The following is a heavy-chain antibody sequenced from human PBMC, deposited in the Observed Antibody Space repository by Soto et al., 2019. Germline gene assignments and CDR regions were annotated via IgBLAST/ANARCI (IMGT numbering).Heavy chain of an antibody. Sequence: SGPTLVNPTQTLTLTCTFSGFSLSTSGVGVGWIRQPPGKALEWLALIYWNDDKRYSPSLKSRLTITKDTSKNQVVLTMTNMDPVDTATYSCAHHLTLDTAMVTGWLDPLGQGTLVTVSS. J-gene: IGHJ5*02. CDR1: GFSLSTSGVG. CDR3: AHHLTLDTAMVTGWLDP. V-gene: IGHV2-5*01. D-gene: IGHD5-18*01. CDR2: IYWNDDK.